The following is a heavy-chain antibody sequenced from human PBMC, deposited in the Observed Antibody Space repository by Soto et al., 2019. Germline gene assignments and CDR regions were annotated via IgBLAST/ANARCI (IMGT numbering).Heavy chain of an antibody. CDR3: ARDGYGDYGPPFYYFDY. CDR2: INPNSGGT. Sequence: ASVKVSCKASGYTFTGYYMHWVRQAPGQGLEWMGCINPNSGGTNYAQKFQGRVTMTRDTSISTAYMELSRLRSDDTAVYYCARDGYGDYGPPFYYFDYWGQGTSVKVSS. J-gene: IGHJ4*02. V-gene: IGHV1-2*02. D-gene: IGHD4-17*01. CDR1: GYTFTGYY.